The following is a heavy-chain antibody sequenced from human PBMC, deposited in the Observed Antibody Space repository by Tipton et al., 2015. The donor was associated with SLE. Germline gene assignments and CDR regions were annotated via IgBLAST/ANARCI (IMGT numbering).Heavy chain of an antibody. Sequence: TLSLTCTVSGVSISTYYWSWVRQPPGKGLEWIGYIYYSGSTNHNPSLKSRVTMSVDTSKNKFSLNLSSVTAADTAVYYCARGGDPDYFDYWGQGTLVTVSS. CDR1: GVSISTYY. V-gene: IGHV4-59*12. CDR2: IYYSGST. CDR3: ARGGDPDYFDY. J-gene: IGHJ4*02.